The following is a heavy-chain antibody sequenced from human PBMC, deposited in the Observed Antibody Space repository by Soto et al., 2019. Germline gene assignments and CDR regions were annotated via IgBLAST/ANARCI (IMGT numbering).Heavy chain of an antibody. Sequence: GGSLRLSCAASGFTFSSYGMHWVRQAPGKGLEWVAVIWYDGSNKYYADSVKGRFTISRDNSKNTLYLQMNSLRAEDTAVYYCARGPPGSPIFGVVTYYYYYMDVWGKGTTVTVSS. CDR1: GFTFSSYG. J-gene: IGHJ6*03. CDR2: IWYDGSNK. V-gene: IGHV3-33*01. D-gene: IGHD3-3*01. CDR3: ARGPPGSPIFGVVTYYYYYMDV.